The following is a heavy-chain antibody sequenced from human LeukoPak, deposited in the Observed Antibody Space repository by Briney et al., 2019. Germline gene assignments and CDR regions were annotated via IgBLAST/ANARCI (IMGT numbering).Heavy chain of an antibody. CDR2: INPNSGGT. CDR1: GYTCTGYY. V-gene: IGHV1-2*02. Sequence: ASVKVSGKASGYTCTGYYMHWVRQAPGQGLEWMGWINPNSGGTNYAQKFQGRVTMTRDTSISTAYMELSRLRSDDTAVYYCARDPVLLWFGELDLNWFDPWGQGTLVTVSS. J-gene: IGHJ5*02. CDR3: ARDPVLLWFGELDLNWFDP. D-gene: IGHD3-10*01.